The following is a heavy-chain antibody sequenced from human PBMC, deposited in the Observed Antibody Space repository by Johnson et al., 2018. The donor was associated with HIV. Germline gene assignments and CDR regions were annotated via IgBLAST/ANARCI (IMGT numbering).Heavy chain of an antibody. Sequence: MLLVESGGGLVQPGGSLRLSCAASGFAVSKNYLTWVRQAPGKGLEWVSIIYSGGNTYYADSVKGRFTIARDNSKNSLFLQMNSLRVEDTAVYYCARSGGYPIAFDMWGQGTLVTVPA. J-gene: IGHJ3*02. CDR3: ARSGGYPIAFDM. D-gene: IGHD6-13*01. V-gene: IGHV3-66*01. CDR1: GFAVSKNY. CDR2: IYSGGNT.